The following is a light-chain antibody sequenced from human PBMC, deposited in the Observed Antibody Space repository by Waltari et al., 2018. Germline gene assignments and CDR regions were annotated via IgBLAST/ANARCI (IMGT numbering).Light chain of an antibody. CDR3: QTWGTGIQV. CDR1: SGHSSYA. Sequence: QLVLTQSPSASASLGASVKFTCTLSSGHSSYAIAWHQQQPEKGPRYLMKLNSDGSHSKGDGIPDRFSGPSSGAERYLTISSLQSEDEADYYCQTWGTGIQVFGGGTKLTVL. J-gene: IGLJ3*02. CDR2: LNSDGSH. V-gene: IGLV4-69*01.